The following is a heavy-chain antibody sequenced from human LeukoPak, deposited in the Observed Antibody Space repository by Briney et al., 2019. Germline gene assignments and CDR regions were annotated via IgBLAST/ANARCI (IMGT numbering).Heavy chain of an antibody. CDR1: GFTFSSYA. CDR2: ISGSGGRI. D-gene: IGHD2-8*01. J-gene: IGHJ4*02. Sequence: PGGSLRLSCAASGFTFSSYAMSWVRQAPGKGPEWVSAISGSGGRIYYADSVKGRFTISRDNSKNTQYLQMNSLRAEDTAVYYCAKDPDCTSGICYTFFDYWGQGTLVTVSS. CDR3: AKDPDCTSGICYTFFDY. V-gene: IGHV3-23*01.